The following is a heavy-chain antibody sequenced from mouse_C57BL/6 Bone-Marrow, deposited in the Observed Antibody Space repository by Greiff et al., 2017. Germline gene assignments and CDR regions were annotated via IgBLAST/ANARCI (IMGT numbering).Heavy chain of an antibody. CDR1: GYTFTDYY. V-gene: IGHV1-26*01. Sequence: EVQLQQSGPELVKPGASVKISCKASGYTFTDYYMNWVKQSHGKSLEWIGDINPNNGGTSYNQKFKGKATLTVDKSSSTAYMELRSLTSEDSAVXYCARFIYYYGSSYGDVWGTGTTVTVSS. J-gene: IGHJ1*03. CDR3: ARFIYYYGSSYGDV. CDR2: INPNNGGT. D-gene: IGHD1-1*01.